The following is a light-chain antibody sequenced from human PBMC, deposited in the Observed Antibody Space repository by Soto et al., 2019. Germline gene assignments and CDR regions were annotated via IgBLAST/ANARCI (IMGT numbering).Light chain of an antibody. CDR2: GAS. CDR1: QSVRTK. J-gene: IGKJ1*01. V-gene: IGKV3D-15*01. Sequence: EIVMTQSPATLSVSPGESATLSCRASQSVRTKLVWYQQKPGQAPRLLIYGASTRATGIPERFSGSGSGTEFTLTISSLRSEDFAVYYCQQYTNWPKTFGQGTKVDIK. CDR3: QQYTNWPKT.